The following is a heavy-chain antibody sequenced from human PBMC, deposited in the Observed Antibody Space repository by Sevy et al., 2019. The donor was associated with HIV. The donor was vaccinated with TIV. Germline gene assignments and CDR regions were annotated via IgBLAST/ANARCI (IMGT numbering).Heavy chain of an antibody. CDR2: IIPIFGTA. V-gene: IGHV1-69*13. CDR1: GGTFSSYA. J-gene: IGHJ4*02. CDR3: ARGGTGYRLGVFDY. Sequence: ASVKVSCKASGGTFSSYAISWVRQAPGQGLEWMGGIIPIFGTANYSQKFQGRVTITADESTSTAYMELSSLRSEDTAVYYCARGGTGYRLGVFDYWGQGTLVTVSS. D-gene: IGHD3-16*01.